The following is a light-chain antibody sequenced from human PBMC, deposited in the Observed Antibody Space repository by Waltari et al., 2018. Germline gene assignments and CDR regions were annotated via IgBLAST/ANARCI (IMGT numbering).Light chain of an antibody. CDR3: QQYGSSPLT. J-gene: IGKJ4*01. V-gene: IGKV3-20*01. CDR1: QSVSSSY. Sequence: EIVLTQSPGTLSLSPRGRAPPSCSASQSVSSSYLAWYPQKPGQAPRLLIYGASSRATGNPDRFSGSGSGTDFTLTISRLEPEDFAVYYCQQYGSSPLTFGGGTKVEIK. CDR2: GAS.